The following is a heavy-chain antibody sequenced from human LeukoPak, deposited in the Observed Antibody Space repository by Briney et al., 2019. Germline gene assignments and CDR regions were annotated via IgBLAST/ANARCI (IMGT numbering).Heavy chain of an antibody. D-gene: IGHD3-22*01. CDR3: ARDPHYYDSTNPLDY. Sequence: ASVKVSCKASGYTFTSYAMHWMRQAPGQRLEWMGWINAGNGNTKYSQKFQGRVTITRDTSASTAYMELSSLRSEDTAVYYCARDPHYYDSTNPLDYWGQGTLVTVSS. CDR2: INAGNGNT. V-gene: IGHV1-3*01. J-gene: IGHJ4*02. CDR1: GYTFTSYA.